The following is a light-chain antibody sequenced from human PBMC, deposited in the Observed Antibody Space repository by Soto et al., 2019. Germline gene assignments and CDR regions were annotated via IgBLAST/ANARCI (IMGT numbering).Light chain of an antibody. CDR3: QQTTSVPLT. J-gene: IGKJ1*01. CDR2: AAS. Sequence: DIQMTQSPRFLSASVGDSVTITCRARQNIRYYLTWYQQKPGKGPTVLLYAASTLQRGVPPRFSGSTTGTDFTLTITGLQPEDSATYYCQQTTSVPLTFGLGTQVEIK. CDR1: QNIRYY. V-gene: IGKV1-39*01.